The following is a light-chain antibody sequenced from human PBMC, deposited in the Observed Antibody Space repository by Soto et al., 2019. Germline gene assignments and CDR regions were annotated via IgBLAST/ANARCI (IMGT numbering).Light chain of an antibody. CDR3: QQNNRYPWT. Sequence: DIQMTQSPSTLPASVGDSVTITCRASQNINNWLAWYQQKPGKGPSRLIYKASNLESGVSSRFSGSGSGTEFTLTISSMQPDDIGTYYCQQNNRYPWTFGQGTKVEIK. V-gene: IGKV1-5*03. J-gene: IGKJ1*01. CDR2: KAS. CDR1: QNINNW.